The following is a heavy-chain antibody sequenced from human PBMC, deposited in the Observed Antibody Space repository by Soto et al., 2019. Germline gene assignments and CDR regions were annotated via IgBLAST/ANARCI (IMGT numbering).Heavy chain of an antibody. CDR1: GGSISSGGYS. D-gene: IGHD6-6*01. Sequence: SETLSLTCAVSGGSISSGGYSWSWIRQPPGKGLEWIGYISHSGSTYYNPSLKSRVTISVDRSKNQFSLKLSSVTAAETAMYYCASGSHVPHYWGQGTLVTVS. CDR3: ASGSHVPHY. V-gene: IGHV4-30-2*01. CDR2: ISHSGST. J-gene: IGHJ4*02.